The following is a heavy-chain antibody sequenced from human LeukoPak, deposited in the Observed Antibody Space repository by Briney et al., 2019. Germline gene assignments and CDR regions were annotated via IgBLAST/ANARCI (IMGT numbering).Heavy chain of an antibody. V-gene: IGHV3-74*01. CDR3: ARGWGYCSSTSCYYYYYYMDV. D-gene: IGHD2-2*01. CDR2: IKGDGSSP. Sequence: GGSLRLSCAASGFTFSSYWMHWVRQAPGKGLVWVSRIKGDGSSPTYADSVKGRFTISRDNAKNALYLQMNSLRADDTAVYYCARGWGYCSSTSCYYYYYYMDVWGKGTTVTVSS. CDR1: GFTFSSYW. J-gene: IGHJ6*03.